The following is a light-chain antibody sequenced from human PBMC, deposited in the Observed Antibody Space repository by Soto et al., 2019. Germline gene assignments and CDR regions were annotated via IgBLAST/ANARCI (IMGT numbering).Light chain of an antibody. Sequence: EIVLTQSPATLSLSPGERATLSCRASQSVSTYLAWYQQKPGQSPRLLIHGASSRATGIPDRLSGSGSGTDFTLTISRLEPEDFAVYYCQQYGSSQTFGQGTKVDIK. CDR1: QSVSTY. CDR3: QQYGSSQT. J-gene: IGKJ1*01. V-gene: IGKV3-20*01. CDR2: GAS.